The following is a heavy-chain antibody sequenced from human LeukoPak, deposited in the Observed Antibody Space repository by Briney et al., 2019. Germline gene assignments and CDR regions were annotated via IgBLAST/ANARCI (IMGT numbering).Heavy chain of an antibody. CDR1: GFTFSNTW. Sequence: GGSLRLSCAASGFTFSNTWMSWIRQAPGKGLEWVGRIKRKTDAGTTDYAAPVNGRFTTSRDDSKDTLYLRMDSLKTEDTAVYYCTTEDYGDYVSPHWGQGTLVTVSS. CDR2: IKRKTDAGTT. J-gene: IGHJ4*02. V-gene: IGHV3-15*01. CDR3: TTEDYGDYVSPH. D-gene: IGHD4-17*01.